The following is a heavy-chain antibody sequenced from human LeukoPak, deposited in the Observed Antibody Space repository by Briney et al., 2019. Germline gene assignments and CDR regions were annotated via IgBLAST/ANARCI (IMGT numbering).Heavy chain of an antibody. CDR1: GGTFCKYT. CDR2: MTPLFGTA. D-gene: IGHD2-2*01. J-gene: IGHJ6*02. V-gene: IGHV1-69*13. Sequence: ASVKVSCKTSGGTFCKYTIGWVRQRPGQGLEWMGGMTPLFGTANYAQKFQGRVTITADESTSTAYMELSSLRSEDTAVYYCARAGYCSSTSCYLSGMDVWGQGTTVTVSS. CDR3: ARAGYCSSTSCYLSGMDV.